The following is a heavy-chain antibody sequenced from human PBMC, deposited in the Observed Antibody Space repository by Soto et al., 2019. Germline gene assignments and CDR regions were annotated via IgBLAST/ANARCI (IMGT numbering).Heavy chain of an antibody. Sequence: SQTLSRTCSISWVSFSSNIAACNCIRQSPSRGLEWLGRTYYRSKWYNDYAVSVKSRITINPDTSKNQFSLQLNSVTPEDTAVYYCARDNGIAARRPGNWFDPWGQGTLVTVSS. CDR1: WVSFSSNIAA. D-gene: IGHD6-6*01. CDR2: TYYRSKWYN. CDR3: ARDNGIAARRPGNWFDP. J-gene: IGHJ5*02. V-gene: IGHV6-1*01.